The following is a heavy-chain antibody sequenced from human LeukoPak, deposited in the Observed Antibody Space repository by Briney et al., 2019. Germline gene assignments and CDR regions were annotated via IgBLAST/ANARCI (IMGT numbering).Heavy chain of an antibody. Sequence: ASVKVSCKASGYTFTSYGINWVRQAPGQGLEWMGWISAYNGNTICAQKLQGRVTMTTDTSTSTAYMELRSLRSDDTAVYYCARDGYSSGWYQNWGQGTLVTVSS. J-gene: IGHJ4*02. V-gene: IGHV1-18*01. CDR2: ISAYNGNT. D-gene: IGHD6-19*01. CDR3: ARDGYSSGWYQN. CDR1: GYTFTSYG.